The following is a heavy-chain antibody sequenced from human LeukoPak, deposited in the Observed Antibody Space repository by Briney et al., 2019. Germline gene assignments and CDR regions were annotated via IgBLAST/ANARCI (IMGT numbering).Heavy chain of an antibody. Sequence: SVKVSCKASGGTFSSYAISWVRQAPGQGLEWMGGIIPIFGTANYAQTFQGRVTITADESTSTAYMELSSLRSEDTAVYYCARDDYGDYVTLFDYWGQGTLVTVSS. D-gene: IGHD4-17*01. CDR2: IIPIFGTA. J-gene: IGHJ4*02. CDR3: ARDDYGDYVTLFDY. CDR1: GGTFSSYA. V-gene: IGHV1-69*13.